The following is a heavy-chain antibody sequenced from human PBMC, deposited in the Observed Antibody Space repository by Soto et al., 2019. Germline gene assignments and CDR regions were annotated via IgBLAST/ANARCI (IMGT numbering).Heavy chain of an antibody. V-gene: IGHV3-33*01. CDR1: GFTFSSYG. CDR3: ARDSLWGPDYYGMDV. Sequence: QVQLVESGGGVVQPGRSLRLSCAASGFTFSSYGMHWVRQAPGKGLEWVAVIWYDGSNKYYADSVKGRFTISRDNSKNTLYLQMNSLRAEDTAVYYCARDSLWGPDYYGMDVWGQGTTVTVSS. J-gene: IGHJ6*02. CDR2: IWYDGSNK. D-gene: IGHD3-16*01.